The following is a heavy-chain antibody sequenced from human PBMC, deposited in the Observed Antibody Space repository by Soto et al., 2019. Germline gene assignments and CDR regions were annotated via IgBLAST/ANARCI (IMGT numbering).Heavy chain of an antibody. CDR1: GYTFTSYG. CDR2: ISAYNGNT. CDR3: ARGHIVATIYYFDY. J-gene: IGHJ4*02. D-gene: IGHD5-12*01. Sequence: ASVKVSCKASGYTFTSYGISWVRQPPGQGLEWMGWISAYNGNTNYAQKLQGRVTMTTDTSTSTAYMELRSLRSDDTAVYYCARGHIVATIYYFDYWGQGTLVTVSS. V-gene: IGHV1-18*01.